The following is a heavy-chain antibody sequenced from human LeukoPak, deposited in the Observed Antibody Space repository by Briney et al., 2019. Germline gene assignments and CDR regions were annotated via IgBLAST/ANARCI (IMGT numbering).Heavy chain of an antibody. CDR3: ARHDFWSGYYAFDI. CDR1: GFTFSTNW. D-gene: IGHD3-3*01. J-gene: IGHJ3*02. Sequence: GGSLRLSCAASGFTFSTNWMHWVRQAPGKGLVWVSRINSDGSSTTYADSVKGRFTISRDNAKNTLYLQTISLRAEDTAVYYCARHDFWSGYYAFDIWGQGTMVTVSS. CDR2: INSDGSST. V-gene: IGHV3-74*01.